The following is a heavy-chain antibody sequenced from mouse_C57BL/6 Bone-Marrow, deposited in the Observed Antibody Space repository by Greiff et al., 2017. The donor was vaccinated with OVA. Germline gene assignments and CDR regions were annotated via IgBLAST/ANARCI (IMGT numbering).Heavy chain of an antibody. Sequence: VQLQESGAELVKPGASVKMSCKASGYTFTTYSIEWMKQNHGKSLEWIGNFHPYNDDTKYNEKFKGKATLTVEKSSSTAYLELSRLTSDDSAVYYCARPGDYDGDWFSYWGRGTLVTVSA. J-gene: IGHJ3*01. CDR3: ARPGDYDGDWFSY. CDR1: GYTFTTYS. D-gene: IGHD2-4*01. V-gene: IGHV1-47*01. CDR2: FHPYNDDT.